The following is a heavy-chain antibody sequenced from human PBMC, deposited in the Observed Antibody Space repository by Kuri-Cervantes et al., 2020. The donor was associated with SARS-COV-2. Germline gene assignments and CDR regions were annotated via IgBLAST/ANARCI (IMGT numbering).Heavy chain of an antibody. CDR2: INHSGST. V-gene: IGHV4-34*01. CDR3: ARATYYYDSSGYYSDY. CDR1: GGSFSGYH. D-gene: IGHD3-22*01. Sequence: SETLSLTCAVYGGSFSGYHWSWIRQPPGKGLEWIGEINHSGSTNYNPSLKSRVTISVDTSKNQFSLKLSSVTAADTAVYYCARATYYYDSSGYYSDYWGQGTLVTVSS. J-gene: IGHJ4*02.